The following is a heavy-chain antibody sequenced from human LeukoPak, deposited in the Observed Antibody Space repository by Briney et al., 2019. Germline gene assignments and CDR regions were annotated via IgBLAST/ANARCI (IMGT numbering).Heavy chain of an antibody. J-gene: IGHJ4*02. Sequence: ASVKVSCKASGYTFTGYYMHWVRQAPGQGLEWMGWLNPNSGGTEYAQKFEGRVTMTRGTSISTAYMELSRLRSDDTAVYYCAREDPGYSVDYWGQGTLVTVSS. D-gene: IGHD2-15*01. CDR1: GYTFTGYY. V-gene: IGHV1-2*02. CDR3: AREDPGYSVDY. CDR2: LNPNSGGT.